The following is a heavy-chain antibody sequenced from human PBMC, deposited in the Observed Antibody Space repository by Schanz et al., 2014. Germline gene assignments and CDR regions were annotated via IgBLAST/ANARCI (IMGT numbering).Heavy chain of an antibody. CDR3: AKDQGSYGSGSYSYFDY. V-gene: IGHV3-33*03. J-gene: IGHJ4*02. CDR1: GFTFSSYG. Sequence: QVQLVESGGGVVQPGRSLRLSCAASGFTFSSYGMHWVRQAPGKGLEWVAIIWYDGSNKYYADSVKGRFTISRDNAKNSLYLQMNSLRAEDTAVYYCAKDQGSYGSGSYSYFDYWGQGTLATVSS. CDR2: IWYDGSNK. D-gene: IGHD3-10*01.